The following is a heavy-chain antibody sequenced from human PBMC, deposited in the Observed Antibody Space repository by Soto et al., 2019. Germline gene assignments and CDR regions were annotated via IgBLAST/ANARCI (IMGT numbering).Heavy chain of an antibody. CDR1: GYTFTNYG. J-gene: IGHJ4*02. V-gene: IGHV1-18*04. D-gene: IGHD1-26*01. CDR3: ATLGPARLLAS. CDR2: ITVYSGTT. Sequence: ASVKVSCKASGYTFTNYGLSWVRQAPGQGLEWMGWITVYSGTTDHVQKFRGRVSMTTDTSTNTAYMELASLRSDDTAVYYCATLGPARLLASWGQGTLVTVSS.